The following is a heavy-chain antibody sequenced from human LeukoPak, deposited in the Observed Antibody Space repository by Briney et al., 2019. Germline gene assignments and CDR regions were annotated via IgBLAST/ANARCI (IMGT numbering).Heavy chain of an antibody. CDR1: GFTFSSYW. CDR2: INHNGNVN. Sequence: GGSLRLSCAASGFTFSSYWMNWARQAPGKGLEWVASINHNGNVNYYVDSVKGRFTISRDNAKNSLYLQMSNLRAEDTAVYFCARGGGLDVWGLGATVTVSS. J-gene: IGHJ6*02. CDR3: ARGGGLDV. D-gene: IGHD3-16*01. V-gene: IGHV3-7*03.